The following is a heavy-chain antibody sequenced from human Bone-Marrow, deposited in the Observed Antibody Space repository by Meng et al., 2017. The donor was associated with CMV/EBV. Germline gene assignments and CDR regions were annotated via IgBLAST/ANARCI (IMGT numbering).Heavy chain of an antibody. V-gene: IGHV3-7*01. D-gene: IGHD3-3*01. CDR1: GFTFSSYN. CDR2: IKQDGSEK. Sequence: GSLKISCAASGFTFSSYNISWVRQAPGKGLEWLANIKQDGSEKYYVDSVKGRFTISRDNAKNSLYLQMNSLRAEDTAVYYCARARVYRDTNFGVVIIGETYYYGMDVWGQGTTVTVSS. CDR3: ARARVYRDTNFGVVIIGETYYYGMDV. J-gene: IGHJ6*02.